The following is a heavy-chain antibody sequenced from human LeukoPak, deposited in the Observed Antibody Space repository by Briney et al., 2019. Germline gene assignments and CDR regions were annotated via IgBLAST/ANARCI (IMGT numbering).Heavy chain of an antibody. Sequence: ASVKVSCKASGGTFSSYAISWVRQAPGQGLEWMGRIIPIFGIANYAQNFQGRVTITADKSTSTAYMELSSLRSEDTAVYYCASVAHQNYYYYGMDVWGQGTTVTVSS. CDR3: ASVAHQNYYYYGMDV. V-gene: IGHV1-69*04. CDR1: GGTFSSYA. CDR2: IIPIFGIA. D-gene: IGHD6-19*01. J-gene: IGHJ6*02.